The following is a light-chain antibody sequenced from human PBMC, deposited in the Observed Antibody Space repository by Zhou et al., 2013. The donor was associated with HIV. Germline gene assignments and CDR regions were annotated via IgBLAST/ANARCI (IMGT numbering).Light chain of an antibody. V-gene: IGKV3-15*01. CDR3: QQYNNWPLFT. CDR1: QNVSSN. J-gene: IGKJ3*01. Sequence: EIVMTQSPATLSVSPGERATLSCRASQNVSSNLAWYQQKPGQAPRLLIYGASTRATGIPARFRGSGSGTEFTLTISSMQSEDFAVYYCQQYNNWPLFTFGPGTKVDIK. CDR2: GAS.